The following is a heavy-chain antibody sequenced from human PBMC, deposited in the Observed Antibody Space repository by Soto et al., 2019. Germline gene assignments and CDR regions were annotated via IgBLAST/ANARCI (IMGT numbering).Heavy chain of an antibody. CDR2: INHRGTI. Sequence: QVHLEQWGAGLLKPSETLSLTCGVSGGSLNDYYWSWIRQSPGKGLEWIGEINHRGTINYNPSLRSRVTISRDSFKNQFSLNLASVTAADTALYYCARGGNIVMMLAAPFDFWGQGTLVTVSS. CDR1: GGSLNDYY. D-gene: IGHD2-15*01. V-gene: IGHV4-34*01. CDR3: ARGGNIVMMLAAPFDF. J-gene: IGHJ4*02.